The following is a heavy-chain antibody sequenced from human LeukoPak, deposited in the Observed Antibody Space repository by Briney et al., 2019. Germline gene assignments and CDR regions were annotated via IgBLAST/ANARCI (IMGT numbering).Heavy chain of an antibody. Sequence: PSETLSLTCAVSGGSISSSNWWSWVRQPPGKGLEWIGEIYHSGSTYYNPSLKSRVTISVDTSKNQFSLKLSSVTAADTAVYYCATYYYGSGSYLNWFDPWGQGTLVTVSS. V-gene: IGHV4-4*02. J-gene: IGHJ5*02. CDR2: IYHSGST. D-gene: IGHD3-10*01. CDR1: GGSISSSNW. CDR3: ATYYYGSGSYLNWFDP.